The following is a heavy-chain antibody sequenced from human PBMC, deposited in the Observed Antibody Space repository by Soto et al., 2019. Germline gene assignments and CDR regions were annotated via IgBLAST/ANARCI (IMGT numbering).Heavy chain of an antibody. V-gene: IGHV1-8*01. J-gene: IGHJ6*03. CDR2: MNPNSGNT. Sequence: GASVKVSCKASGYTFTSYDINWVRQATGQGLEWMGWMNPNSGNTGYAQKFQGRVTMTRNTSISTAYMELSSLRSEDTAVYYCARGTTVTTFLNYYYYYMDVWGKGTTVTVSS. D-gene: IGHD4-17*01. CDR3: ARGTTVTTFLNYYYYYMDV. CDR1: GYTFTSYD.